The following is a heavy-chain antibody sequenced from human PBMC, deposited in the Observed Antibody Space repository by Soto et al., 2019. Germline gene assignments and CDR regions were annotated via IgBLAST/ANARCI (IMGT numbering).Heavy chain of an antibody. Sequence: SETLSLTCTVSGGSISSYYWSWIRQPPGKGLEWIGYIYYSGSTNYNPSLKSRVTISVDTSKNQFSLKLSSVTAADTAVYYCARALPLLPLDPWGQGTLVTVSS. CDR3: ARALPLLPLDP. V-gene: IGHV4-59*01. CDR1: GGSISSYY. CDR2: IYYSGST. D-gene: IGHD2-15*01. J-gene: IGHJ5*02.